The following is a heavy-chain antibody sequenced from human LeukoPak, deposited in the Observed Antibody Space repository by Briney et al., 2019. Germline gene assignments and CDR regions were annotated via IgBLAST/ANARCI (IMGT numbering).Heavy chain of an antibody. Sequence: SETLSLTCTVSGGSISSYYWSWIRQPPGKGLEWIGYIYYSGSTNYNPSLKSRVTISVDTSKNQFSLKLSSVTAADTAVYYCARASGKGYYYMDVWGKGTTVTVSS. J-gene: IGHJ6*03. V-gene: IGHV4-59*01. CDR1: GGSISSYY. CDR3: ARASGKGYYYMDV. CDR2: IYYSGST.